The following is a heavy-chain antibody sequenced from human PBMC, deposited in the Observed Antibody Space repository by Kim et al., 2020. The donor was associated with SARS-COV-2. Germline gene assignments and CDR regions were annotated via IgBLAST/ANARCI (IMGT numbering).Heavy chain of an antibody. CDR1: GFSLSIYA. CDR2: IYTGGTT. CDR3: AKDGVARNGVYDWFDP. V-gene: IGHV3-23*02. J-gene: IGHJ5*02. Sequence: GGSLRLSCAASGFSLSIYAMSWVRQAPGQGLEWVSTIYTGGTTFYGDSVKGRFTISRDNSKNTVYLQMNSLIAEDTALYYCAKDGVARNGVYDWFDPWGQRTQVTASS. D-gene: IGHD5-12*01.